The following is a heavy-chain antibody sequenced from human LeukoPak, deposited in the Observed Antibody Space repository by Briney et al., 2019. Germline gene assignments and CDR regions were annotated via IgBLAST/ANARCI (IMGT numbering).Heavy chain of an antibody. Sequence: GGSLRLSCAASGFTFSSYSMNWVRQAPGKGLEWVSYISSSSSTIYYADSVKGRFTISRDNAKNSLYPQMNSLRAEDTAVYYCARRGYCSSTSCYFVDYWGQGTLVTVSS. CDR2: ISSSSSTI. J-gene: IGHJ4*02. CDR1: GFTFSSYS. D-gene: IGHD2-2*01. CDR3: ARRGYCSSTSCYFVDY. V-gene: IGHV3-48*01.